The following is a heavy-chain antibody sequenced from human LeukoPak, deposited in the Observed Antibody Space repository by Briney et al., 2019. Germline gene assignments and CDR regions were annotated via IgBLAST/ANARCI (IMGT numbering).Heavy chain of an antibody. V-gene: IGHV4-61*02. Sequence: SETLSLTCTVSGGSISSANYYWTWIRQPAGKGLEWVGRIYTSGSTHYNPSLKSRVTVSVDTSKNQFSLKLSSVTAADTAVYYCARSKRDVRYFDILTDYPKYYFDYWGQGTLVTVSS. CDR1: GGSISSANYY. J-gene: IGHJ4*02. CDR2: IYTSGST. CDR3: ARSKRDVRYFDILTDYPKYYFDY. D-gene: IGHD3-9*01.